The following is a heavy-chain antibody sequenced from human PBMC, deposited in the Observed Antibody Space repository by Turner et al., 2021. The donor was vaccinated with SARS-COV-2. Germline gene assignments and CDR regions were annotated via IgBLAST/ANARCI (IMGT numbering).Heavy chain of an antibody. D-gene: IGHD6-19*01. CDR1: GYTFNPHG. Sequence: QGHLVQSGAEVKKPGASVMFSCRASGYTFNPHGISWIRQAPGQGLEWMGWISCYNGDTKYAEKFQGRVTMTKDTSTGTAYMEVTSLRSDDTAVYYCARDPSNTSGRYQYFDYWGQGTLVTVSS. CDR2: ISCYNGDT. J-gene: IGHJ4*02. V-gene: IGHV1-18*01. CDR3: ARDPSNTSGRYQYFDY.